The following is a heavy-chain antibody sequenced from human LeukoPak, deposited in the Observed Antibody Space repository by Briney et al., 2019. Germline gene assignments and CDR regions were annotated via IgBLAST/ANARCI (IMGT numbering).Heavy chain of an antibody. CDR1: GLTLRGYW. CDR2: IDSDGSGT. J-gene: IGHJ4*02. CDR3: STVEHF. Sequence: GGSLRLSCSASGLTLRGYWMHWVRQIPGKGLVWVSRIDSDGSGTSYADSVKGRFTISRDDVKNMLYLQMNSLRVEDTGLYYCSTVEHFWGQGTLVTVSS. V-gene: IGHV3-74*01. D-gene: IGHD1/OR15-1a*01.